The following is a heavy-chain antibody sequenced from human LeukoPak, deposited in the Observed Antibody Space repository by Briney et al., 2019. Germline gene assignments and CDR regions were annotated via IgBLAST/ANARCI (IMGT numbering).Heavy chain of an antibody. V-gene: IGHV1-2*02. D-gene: IGHD2-2*01. CDR3: ARGLPAPQGLDAFDI. CDR2: INPNSGGT. CDR1: GYTFTGYY. J-gene: IGHJ3*02. Sequence: ASVKVSCKASGYTFTGYYMHWVRQAPGQGLEWMRWINPNSGGTNYAQSFQGRVTMTRDTSISTAYMELSRLRSDDKAIYYCARGLPAPQGLDAFDIWGQGTMVTVSS.